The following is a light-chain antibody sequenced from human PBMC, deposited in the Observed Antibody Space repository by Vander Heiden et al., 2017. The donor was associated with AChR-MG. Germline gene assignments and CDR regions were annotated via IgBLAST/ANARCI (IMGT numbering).Light chain of an antibody. CDR1: QSVGSW. V-gene: IGKV3-15*01. CDR3: QQDNSWPST. CDR2: GVS. Sequence: IGLTQFPATVSVSLGDRATLSCRASQSVGSWLLWYQQKPGQAPRLVIYGVSTRATGIPARFRGSGSGTEFTLTISSRQSEDFAAYYCQQDNSWPSTFGQGTKLEVK. J-gene: IGKJ2*01.